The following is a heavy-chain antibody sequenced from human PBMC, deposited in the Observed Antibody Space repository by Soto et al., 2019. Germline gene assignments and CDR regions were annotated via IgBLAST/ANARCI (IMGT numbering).Heavy chain of an antibody. CDR2: INPSGGST. D-gene: IGHD3-22*01. J-gene: IGHJ3*02. V-gene: IGHV1-46*01. CDR3: AREPNIHHDSSGYYHHDAFDI. CDR1: GYPFTSYY. Sequence: XAVKVACKASGYPFTSYYMHWVRQAPGQGLEWMGIINPSGGSTSYAQKFQGRVTMTRDTSTSTVYMELSSLRSEDTAVYYCAREPNIHHDSSGYYHHDAFDIWGKGTMVTVSS.